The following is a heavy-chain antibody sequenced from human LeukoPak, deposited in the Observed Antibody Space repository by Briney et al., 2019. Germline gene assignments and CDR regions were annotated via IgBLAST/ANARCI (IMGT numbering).Heavy chain of an antibody. CDR2: ISGSGGST. V-gene: IGHV3-23*01. CDR3: AKGSRGYSYGYQDY. D-gene: IGHD5-18*01. CDR1: GFTFSSYA. Sequence: GGSLRLSXAASGFTFSSYAMSWVRQAPGKGLEWVSAISGSGGSTYYADSVKGRFTISRDNSKNTLYLQMNSLRAEDTAVYYCAKGSRGYSYGYQDYWGQGTLVTVSS. J-gene: IGHJ4*02.